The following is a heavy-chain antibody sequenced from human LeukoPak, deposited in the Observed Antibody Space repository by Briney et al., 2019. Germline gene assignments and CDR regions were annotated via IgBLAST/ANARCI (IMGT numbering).Heavy chain of an antibody. V-gene: IGHV4-38-2*02. CDR3: ARDSGQWLRPKYYFDY. CDR1: GYSISSGYY. J-gene: IGHJ4*02. CDR2: IYHSGST. Sequence: SETLSLTCAVSGYSISSGYYWGWIRQPPGKGLEWIGSIYHSGSTYYNPSLKSRVTISVDTSKNQFSLKLSSVTAADAAVCYCARDSGQWLRPKYYFDYWGQGTLVTVSS. D-gene: IGHD5-12*01.